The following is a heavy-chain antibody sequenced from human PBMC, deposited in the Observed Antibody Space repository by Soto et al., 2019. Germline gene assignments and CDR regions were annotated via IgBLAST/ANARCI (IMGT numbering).Heavy chain of an antibody. V-gene: IGHV3-30-3*01. D-gene: IGHD3-3*01. CDR3: ARDYMDDFWSGYYGY. J-gene: IGHJ4*02. CDR2: ISYDGSNK. Sequence: GGSLRLSCAASGFTFSSYAMHWVRQAPGKGLEWVAVISYDGSNKYYADSVKGRFTISRDNSKNTLYLQMNSLRAEDTAVYYCARDYMDDFWSGYYGYWGQGTPVTVSS. CDR1: GFTFSSYA.